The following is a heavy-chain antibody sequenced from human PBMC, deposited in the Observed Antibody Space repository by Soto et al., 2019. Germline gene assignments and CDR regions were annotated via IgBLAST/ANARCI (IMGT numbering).Heavy chain of an antibody. J-gene: IGHJ4*02. D-gene: IGHD6-6*01. CDR2: INHSGST. V-gene: IGHV4-34*01. Sequence: SETLSLTCAVYGGSFSGYYWSWIRQPPGKGLEWIGEINHSGSTNYNPSLKSRVTISVDTSKNQFSLKLSSVTAADTAVYYCARGRKYSSSYIYWGQGTLVTV. CDR1: GGSFSGYY. CDR3: ARGRKYSSSYIY.